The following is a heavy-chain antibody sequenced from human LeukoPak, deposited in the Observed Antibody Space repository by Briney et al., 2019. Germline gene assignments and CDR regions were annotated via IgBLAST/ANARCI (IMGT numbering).Heavy chain of an antibody. CDR2: MNPNSGNT. J-gene: IGHJ4*02. Sequence: ASVKVSCKASGYTFTSYEINWVRQATGQGLEWMGRMNPNSGNTGYAQKFQGRVTMTRNTSRSTAYMELSSLRSEDTAVYYCARGKLLWLGELFGYWGQGTLVTVSS. D-gene: IGHD3-10*01. V-gene: IGHV1-8*01. CDR3: ARGKLLWLGELFGY. CDR1: GYTFTSYE.